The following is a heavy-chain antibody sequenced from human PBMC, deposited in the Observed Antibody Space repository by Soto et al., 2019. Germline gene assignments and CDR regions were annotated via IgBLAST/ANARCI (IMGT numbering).Heavy chain of an antibody. D-gene: IGHD2-2*01. CDR3: ARGWDIVVVPAAIPGFDP. CDR2: IYYSGST. V-gene: IGHV4-31*03. J-gene: IGHJ5*02. Sequence: SETLSLTCTVSGGSISSGGYYWSWIRQHPGKGLEWIGYIYYSGSTYYNPSLKSRVTISVDTSKNQFSLKLSSVTAADTAVYYCARGWDIVVVPAAIPGFDPWGQGTLVTVSS. CDR1: GGSISSGGYY.